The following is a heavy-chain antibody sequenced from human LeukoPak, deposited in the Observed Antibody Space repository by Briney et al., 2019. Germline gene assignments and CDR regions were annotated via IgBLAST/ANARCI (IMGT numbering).Heavy chain of an antibody. Sequence: PSETLSLTCTVSGGSISSSGYYWGGIRQPPGKGLEWIGSIYYSGSNYYNPSLKSRVTISIDTSKNQFSLKLSSVTAADTAVYYCARQFGYSYGYSGYWGQGTLVTVSS. V-gene: IGHV4-39*01. J-gene: IGHJ4*02. CDR2: IYYSGSN. CDR1: GGSISSSGYY. D-gene: IGHD5-18*01. CDR3: ARQFGYSYGYSGY.